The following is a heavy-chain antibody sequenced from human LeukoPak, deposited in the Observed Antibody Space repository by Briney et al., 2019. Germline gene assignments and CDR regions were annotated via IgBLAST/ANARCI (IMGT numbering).Heavy chain of an antibody. CDR2: ISSSSSYI. V-gene: IGHV3-21*01. Sequence: RTGGSLRLSCAASGFTFSSYSMNWVRQAPGKGLEWVSSISSSSSYIYYADSVKGRFTISRDNAKNSLYLQMNSLRAEDTAVYYCARGSVAGNYYYYGMDVWGQGTTVTVSS. CDR1: GFTFSSYS. D-gene: IGHD6-19*01. J-gene: IGHJ6*02. CDR3: ARGSVAGNYYYYGMDV.